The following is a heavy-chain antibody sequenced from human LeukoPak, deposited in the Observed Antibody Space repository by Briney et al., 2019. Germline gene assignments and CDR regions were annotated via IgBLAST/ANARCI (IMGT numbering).Heavy chain of an antibody. V-gene: IGHV3-23*01. D-gene: IGHD5-18*01. CDR3: ATKTAFDY. Sequence: GGSLRLSCAASGFTFNSYGMSWVRQAPGKGLEWVSSIICSGSSTYYADSVKGRFTISRDNSKNTLYLQMSSLRAEDTAVYFCATKTAFDYWGQGTLVTVSS. CDR2: IICSGSST. CDR1: GFTFNSYG. J-gene: IGHJ4*02.